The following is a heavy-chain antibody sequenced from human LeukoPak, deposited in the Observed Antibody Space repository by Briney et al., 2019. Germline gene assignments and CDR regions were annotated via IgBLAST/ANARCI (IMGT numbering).Heavy chain of an antibody. CDR2: IYYSGST. J-gene: IGHJ4*02. D-gene: IGHD5-18*01. V-gene: IGHV4-59*08. CDR3: ARHEEDSYGYVY. Sequence: SETLSLTCTVSGGSISSYYWSWIRQPPGKGLEWIGYIYYSGSTNYNPSLKSRVTISVDTSKNQFSLKLSSVTAADTAVYYCARHEEDSYGYVYWGQGTLVTVSS. CDR1: GGSISSYY.